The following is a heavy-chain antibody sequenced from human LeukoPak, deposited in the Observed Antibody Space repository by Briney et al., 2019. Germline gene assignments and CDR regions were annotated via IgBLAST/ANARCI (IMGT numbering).Heavy chain of an antibody. D-gene: IGHD3-22*01. V-gene: IGHV4-4*08. CDR2: IYTSGST. J-gene: IGHJ4*02. Sequence: SETLSLTCTVSGGSISSYYWSWIRQPPGKGLEWIGRIYTSGSTTYNLSLKSRVTISGDTSENQFSLRLSSVTAADTAVYYCARASYSYDISGWVPFDYWGQGTLVTVSS. CDR1: GGSISSYY. CDR3: ARASYSYDISGWVPFDY.